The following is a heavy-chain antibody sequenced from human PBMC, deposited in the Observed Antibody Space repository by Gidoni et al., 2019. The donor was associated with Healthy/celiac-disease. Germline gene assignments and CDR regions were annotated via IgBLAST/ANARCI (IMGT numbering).Heavy chain of an antibody. Sequence: QVQLQESGTGLVKPSETLSLTCTVSGGSISSYYWSWVRQPPGKGLEWIGDIYYSGSTNYNPSLKSRVTISVDTSKHQFSLKLSSVTAADTAVYYCARAGPLYSPYYYGMDVWGQGTTVTVSS. V-gene: IGHV4-59*01. CDR2: IYYSGST. CDR1: GGSISSYY. CDR3: ARAGPLYSPYYYGMDV. J-gene: IGHJ6*02. D-gene: IGHD4-4*01.